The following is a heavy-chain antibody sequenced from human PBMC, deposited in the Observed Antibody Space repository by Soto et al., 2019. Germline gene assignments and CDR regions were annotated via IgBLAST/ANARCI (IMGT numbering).Heavy chain of an antibody. CDR1: GYSISSGYY. Sequence: SETLSLTCAVSGYSISSGYYWGWIRHPPGKGLECIGSIYHSGSTYYSPSLQSRVTISVDTSKNQFSLQPSSVTAADTAVYYCARAVPGIAAAGGIEYWGQGALVTVSS. V-gene: IGHV4-38-2*01. D-gene: IGHD6-13*01. J-gene: IGHJ4*02. CDR3: ARAVPGIAAAGGIEY. CDR2: IYHSGST.